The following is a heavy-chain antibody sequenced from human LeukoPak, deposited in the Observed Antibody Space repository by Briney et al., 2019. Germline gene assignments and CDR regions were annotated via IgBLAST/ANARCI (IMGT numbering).Heavy chain of an antibody. Sequence: ASVTVSCKASGYTFTSYDINWVRQAPGQGLEWMGWMNPNSGNTDYAQKFQGRVTMTRNTSISTAYMELSSLRSEDTAVYYCARGVLMVRGPDYMDVWGKGTTVTVSS. CDR3: ARGVLMVRGPDYMDV. V-gene: IGHV1-8*01. J-gene: IGHJ6*03. D-gene: IGHD3-10*01. CDR2: MNPNSGNT. CDR1: GYTFTSYD.